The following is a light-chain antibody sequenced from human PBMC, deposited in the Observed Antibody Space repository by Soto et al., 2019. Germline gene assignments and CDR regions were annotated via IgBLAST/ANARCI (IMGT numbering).Light chain of an antibody. CDR3: AAWDDSLSGRGV. J-gene: IGLJ2*01. CDR1: SSNIGNNY. V-gene: IGLV1-47*01. Sequence: QSVLTQSPSASGTPGQTVTISCSGSSSNIGNNYVYWYQMVPGTAPKLLIYRNDQRPSGVPDRFSGSRSGTSASLAISGLRSEDEADYYCAAWDDSLSGRGVFGGGTKLTVL. CDR2: RND.